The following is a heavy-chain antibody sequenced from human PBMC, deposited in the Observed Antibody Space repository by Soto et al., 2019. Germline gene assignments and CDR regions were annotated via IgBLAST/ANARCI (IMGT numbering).Heavy chain of an antibody. CDR3: ETVQYGDYLRHPFDL. CDR1: GFTFSNYA. CDR2: ISDSGGIT. D-gene: IGHD4-17*01. J-gene: IGHJ3*01. Sequence: GGSLRLSCAASGFTFSNYAMSWVRQAPGKGLEWVSVISDSGGITYYADSVKGRFTISRDNSKNTLYLQMDSLRAEDTALYYCETVQYGDYLRHPFDLWGQGTMVTVSS. V-gene: IGHV3-23*01.